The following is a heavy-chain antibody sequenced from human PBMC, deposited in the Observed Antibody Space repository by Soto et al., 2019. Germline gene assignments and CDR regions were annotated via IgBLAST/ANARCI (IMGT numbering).Heavy chain of an antibody. Sequence: EVQLVKSGGGLVQPGESLRLSCVASGFALSNYWTNWVRQAPGKGLEWVANIKQDGSEKNYVDSVKGRFTISRDNARNSLYLQMNSLRAEDTAAYYCATETSTWGCWGQGTLVTVSS. D-gene: IGHD7-27*01. J-gene: IGHJ4*02. CDR3: ATETSTWGC. CDR2: IKQDGSEK. CDR1: GFALSNYW. V-gene: IGHV3-7*05.